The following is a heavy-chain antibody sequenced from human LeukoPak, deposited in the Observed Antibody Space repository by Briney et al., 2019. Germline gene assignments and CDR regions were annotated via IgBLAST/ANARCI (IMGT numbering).Heavy chain of an antibody. CDR1: GGSFSGYY. CDR2: INHSGST. D-gene: IGHD3-22*01. CDR3: ARQYGSGYLDYYYYYYMDV. J-gene: IGHJ6*03. V-gene: IGHV4-34*01. Sequence: SETLSLTCAVYGGSFSGYYWSWIRQPPGKGLEWIGEINHSGSTNYNPSLKSRVTISVDTSKNQFSLKLSSVTAADTAVYYCARQYGSGYLDYYYYYYMDVWGKGTTVTVSS.